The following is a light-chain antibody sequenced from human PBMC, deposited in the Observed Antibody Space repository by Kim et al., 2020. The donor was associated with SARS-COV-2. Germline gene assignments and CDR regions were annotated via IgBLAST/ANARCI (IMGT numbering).Light chain of an antibody. Sequence: SYELTQPPSVSVATGKTARITCGGNNIGSKGVHWYQQNPGQSPVLVIYYDSERTSGMPERFSGSHSANTAALTISRVEAGDEADYYCQVWDSSSVHVVFGGGTKMT. CDR1: NIGSKG. J-gene: IGLJ2*01. CDR2: YDS. V-gene: IGLV3-21*04. CDR3: QVWDSSSVHVV.